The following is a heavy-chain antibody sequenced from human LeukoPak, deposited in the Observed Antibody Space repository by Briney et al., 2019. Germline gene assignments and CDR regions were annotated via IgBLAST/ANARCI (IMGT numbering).Heavy chain of an antibody. V-gene: IGHV3-23*01. CDR3: AKASYSSSWWVVDY. Sequence: GGSLRLSCAASGFTFSSYAMSWVRQAPGNGLERVSAISGSGSSTYYADSVKGRFTISRDNSKNTLYLQMNSLRAEDTAVYYCAKASYSSSWWVVDYWGQGTLVTVSS. CDR1: GFTFSSYA. D-gene: IGHD6-6*01. J-gene: IGHJ4*02. CDR2: ISGSGSST.